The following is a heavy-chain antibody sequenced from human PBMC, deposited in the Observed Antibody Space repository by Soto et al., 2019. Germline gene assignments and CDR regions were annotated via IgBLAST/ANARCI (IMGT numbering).Heavy chain of an antibody. V-gene: IGHV4-34*01. CDR1: Y. D-gene: IGHD2-15*01. J-gene: IGHJ5*02. Sequence: YGRCISKKKGKGLEWIGEINHSGSTNYNPSLKSRVTISVDTSKNQFSLKLSSVTAADTAVYYCARGRRIVVVVAATSRSWFDPWGQGTLVTVSS. CDR2: INHSGST. CDR3: ARGRRIVVVVAATSRSWFDP.